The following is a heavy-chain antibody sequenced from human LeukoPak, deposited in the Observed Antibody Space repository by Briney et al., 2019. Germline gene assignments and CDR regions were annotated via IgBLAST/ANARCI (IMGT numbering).Heavy chain of an antibody. CDR3: ARDEVGATEH. J-gene: IGHJ1*01. V-gene: IGHV3-74*01. Sequence: PGGSLRLSCAASGFTFSSYWMHWVRQAPGKGLVWVSLINSDGSSTSYADSVKGRFTISRDNAKNTLYLQMNSLRAEDTAVYYCARDEVGATEHWGQGTLVTVSS. CDR2: INSDGSST. D-gene: IGHD1-26*01. CDR1: GFTFSSYW.